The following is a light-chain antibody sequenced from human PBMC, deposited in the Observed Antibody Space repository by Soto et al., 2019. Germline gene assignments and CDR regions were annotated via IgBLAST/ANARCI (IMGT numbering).Light chain of an antibody. Sequence: DIQMTQSPSSLSASVGDRVTITCRTSQSISTYISWYQQKPGKAPKLLIYGASSLQSGVPPRFSGSGSWTDFTLTISSLQPEDFATYYCQQSYTTPLYTFGPGTKLEIK. CDR1: QSISTY. CDR3: QQSYTTPLYT. CDR2: GAS. J-gene: IGKJ2*01. V-gene: IGKV1-39*01.